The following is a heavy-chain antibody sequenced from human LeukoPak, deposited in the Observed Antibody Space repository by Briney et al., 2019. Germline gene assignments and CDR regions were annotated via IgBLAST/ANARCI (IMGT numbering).Heavy chain of an antibody. D-gene: IGHD3-3*01. J-gene: IGHJ6*04. Sequence: SETLSLTCTVSGGPISSSSYYWGWIRQPPGKGLEWIGSIYYSGSTYYNPSLKSRVTISVDTSKNQFSLKLSSVTAADTAVYYCARGGYDFWSGSPGVWGKGTTVTVSS. CDR3: ARGGYDFWSGSPGV. V-gene: IGHV4-39*01. CDR2: IYYSGST. CDR1: GGPISSSSYY.